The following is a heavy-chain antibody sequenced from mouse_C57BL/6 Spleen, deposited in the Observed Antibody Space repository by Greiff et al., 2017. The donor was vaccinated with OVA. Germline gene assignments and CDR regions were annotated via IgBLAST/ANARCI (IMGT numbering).Heavy chain of an antibody. J-gene: IGHJ3*01. CDR2: IYPRSGNT. Sequence: VQLQESGAELARPGASVTLSCKASGYTFTSYGISWVKQRTGQGLEWIGEIYPRSGNTYYNEKFKGKATLTADKSSSTAYMELRSLTSEDSAVYFCARRNYSNLFAYWGQGTLVTVSA. V-gene: IGHV1-81*01. CDR1: GYTFTSYG. CDR3: ARRNYSNLFAY. D-gene: IGHD2-5*01.